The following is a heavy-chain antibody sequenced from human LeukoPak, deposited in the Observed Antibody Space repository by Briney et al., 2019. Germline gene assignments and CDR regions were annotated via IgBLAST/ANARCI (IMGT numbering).Heavy chain of an antibody. CDR2: ISWASGSI. CDR1: GFTFDDYA. D-gene: IGHD6-19*01. CDR3: ARILDSAWGELGY. Sequence: QPGGSLRLSCAASGFTFDDYAMHWVRQAPGKGLEWVSGISWASGSIGYADSVKGRFTISRDNTKNTLYLQMNSLRAEDTAVYYCARILDSAWGELGYWGQGTLVTVSS. J-gene: IGHJ4*02. V-gene: IGHV3-9*01.